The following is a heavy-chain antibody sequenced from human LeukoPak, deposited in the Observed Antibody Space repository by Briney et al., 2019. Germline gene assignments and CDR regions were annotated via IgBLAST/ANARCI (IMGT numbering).Heavy chain of an antibody. V-gene: IGHV3-66*02. Sequence: GGSLRLSCAASGFTVSSNYMSWIRQAPGKGLEWVSVIYSGGSTYYADSVKGRFTISRDNSKNTLHLQMNSLRAEDTAVYYCARDGDYYDSSGYGLFDYWGQGTLVTVSS. CDR1: GFTVSSNY. J-gene: IGHJ4*02. D-gene: IGHD3-22*01. CDR2: IYSGGST. CDR3: ARDGDYYDSSGYGLFDY.